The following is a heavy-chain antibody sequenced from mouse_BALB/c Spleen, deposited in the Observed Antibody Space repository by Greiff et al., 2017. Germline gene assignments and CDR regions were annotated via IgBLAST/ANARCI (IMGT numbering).Heavy chain of an antibody. Sequence: DVHLVESGGGLVQPGGSLKLSCAASGFTFSSYTMSWVRQTPEKRLEWVAYISNGGGSTYYPDTVKGRFTISRDNAKNTLYLQMSSLKSEDTAMYYCASPYYYGSSYYAMDYWGQGTSVTVSS. V-gene: IGHV5-12-2*01. CDR3: ASPYYYGSSYYAMDY. CDR1: GFTFSSYT. CDR2: ISNGGGST. J-gene: IGHJ4*01. D-gene: IGHD1-1*01.